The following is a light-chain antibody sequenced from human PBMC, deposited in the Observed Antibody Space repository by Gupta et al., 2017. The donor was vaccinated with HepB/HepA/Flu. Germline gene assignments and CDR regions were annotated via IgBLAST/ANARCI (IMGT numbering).Light chain of an antibody. Sequence: DIVMSQSPNSLAVSLGERATINCKSSQSVSDSYNNRYYVALYQQKPRQPPRLLIYWDSTRESGVPDRFSGSGSATDFTLTISSLQAEDVAVYYCQQYDSFPYTFGQGTKVEIK. J-gene: IGKJ2*01. CDR1: QSVSDSYNNRYY. V-gene: IGKV4-1*01. CDR2: WDS. CDR3: QQYDSFPYT.